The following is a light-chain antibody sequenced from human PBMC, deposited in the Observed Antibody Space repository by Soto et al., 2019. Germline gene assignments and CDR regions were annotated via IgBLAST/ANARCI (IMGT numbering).Light chain of an antibody. CDR1: QDIVSN. CDR3: QQSHSWPPRT. V-gene: IGKV3-15*01. Sequence: IVMTQSPVTLSVSPGERATLSCRASQDIVSNVAWYQQKPGQAPRLLIYDASTRATGIPARFSGSGSGTELTLTISSLQSEDFAVYYCQQSHSWPPRTFGQGTKVDIK. J-gene: IGKJ1*01. CDR2: DAS.